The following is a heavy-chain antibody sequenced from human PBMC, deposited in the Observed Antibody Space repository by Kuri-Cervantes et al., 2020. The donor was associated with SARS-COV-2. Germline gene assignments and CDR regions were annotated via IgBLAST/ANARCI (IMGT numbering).Heavy chain of an antibody. J-gene: IGHJ2*01. CDR1: GGSVSSGSCY. D-gene: IGHD3-9*01. CDR3: ARWDSYYDILTGYYPTGYFDL. CDR2: IYYSGST. V-gene: IGHV4-61*01. Sequence: SETLSLTWTVSGGSVSSGSCYWSWIRQPPGKGLEWIGYIYYSGSTNYNPSLKSRVTISVDTSKNQFSLKLSSVTAADTAVYYCARWDSYYDILTGYYPTGYFDLWGRGTLVTVSS.